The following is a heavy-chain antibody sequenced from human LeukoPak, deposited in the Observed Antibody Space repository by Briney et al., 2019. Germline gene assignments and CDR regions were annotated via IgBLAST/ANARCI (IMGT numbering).Heavy chain of an antibody. CDR1: GGSISSGGYY. CDR3: ARGNRGDYESDEFDY. CDR2: IYHSGST. V-gene: IGHV4-30-2*01. Sequence: PSQTLSLTCTVSGGSISSGGYYWSWIRQPPGKGLEWIGYIYHSGSTYYNPSLKSRVTISVDRSKNQFSLKLSSVTAADTAVYYCARGNRGDYESDEFDYWGQGTLVTVSS. J-gene: IGHJ4*02. D-gene: IGHD4-17*01.